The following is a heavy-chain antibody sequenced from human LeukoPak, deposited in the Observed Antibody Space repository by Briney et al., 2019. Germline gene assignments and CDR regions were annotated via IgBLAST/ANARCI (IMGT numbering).Heavy chain of an antibody. CDR1: GFTFSNSW. CDR2: FKTKSEGGTT. V-gene: IGHV3-15*01. Sequence: PGGSLRLSCAASGFTFSNSWMSWVRQAPGKGLEWVGRFKTKSEGGTTDYAAPVKGRFTISRDDSKNTFYLQMNSLKSEDTAMYYCTTETGSSVPSVMDVWGQGTMVTVSS. D-gene: IGHD2-2*01. J-gene: IGHJ3*01. CDR3: TTETGSSVPSVMDV.